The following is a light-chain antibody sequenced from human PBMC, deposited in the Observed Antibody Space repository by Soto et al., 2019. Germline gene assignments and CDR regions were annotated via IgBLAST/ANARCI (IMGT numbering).Light chain of an antibody. CDR1: QRLLHSNGNNF. CDR3: MQVLQTPYT. V-gene: IGKV2-28*01. CDR2: LGF. J-gene: IGKJ2*01. Sequence: EIVMTQSPPSLTVTPGEPASISCRSSQRLLHSNGNNFLDWYLQKPGQSPQLLIYLGFNRASGVPDRVSGSGAGTDFTLKSSRLEAEDVGVYYCMQVLQTPYTFGQGTKLEIK.